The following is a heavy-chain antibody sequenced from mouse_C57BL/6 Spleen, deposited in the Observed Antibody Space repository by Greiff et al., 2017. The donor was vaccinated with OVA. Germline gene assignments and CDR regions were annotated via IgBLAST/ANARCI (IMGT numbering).Heavy chain of an antibody. CDR3: ARVRDYGSSYYFDY. V-gene: IGHV5-6*01. D-gene: IGHD1-1*01. J-gene: IGHJ2*01. CDR2: ISSGGSYT. Sequence: EVKVVESGGDLVKPGGSLKLSCAASGFTFSSYGMSWVRQTPDKRLEWVATISSGGSYTYYPDSVKGRFTISRDNAKNTLYLQMSSLKSEDTAMYYCARVRDYGSSYYFDYWGQGTTLTVSS. CDR1: GFTFSSYG.